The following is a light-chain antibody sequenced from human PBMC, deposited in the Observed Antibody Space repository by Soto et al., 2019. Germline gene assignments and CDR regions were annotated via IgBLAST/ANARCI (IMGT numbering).Light chain of an antibody. CDR2: EVN. CDR3: SSYTSSSTLYV. J-gene: IGLJ1*01. V-gene: IGLV2-14*01. CDR1: SSDVGGYTY. Sequence: QSALTQPASVSGSPRQSITISCTGASSDVGGYTYVSWYQQHPSKAPKLMIYEVNNRPSGVSNRFSGSKSGNTASLTISGLQAEDEADYYCSSYTSSSTLYVFGTGTKLTVL.